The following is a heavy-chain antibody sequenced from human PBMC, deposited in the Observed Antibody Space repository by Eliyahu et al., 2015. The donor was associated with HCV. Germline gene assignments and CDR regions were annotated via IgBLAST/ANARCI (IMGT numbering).Heavy chain of an antibody. D-gene: IGHD3-10*01. Sequence: QVQLQQWGAGLLKPSETLSLTCAVYGGSFSGYYWSWIRQPPGKGLEWIGEINHSGSTNYNPSLKSRVTISVDTSKNQFSLKLSSVTAADTAVYYCARREGIYGSGRGAFDIWGQGTMVTVSS. V-gene: IGHV4-34*01. CDR2: INHSGST. CDR3: ARREGIYGSGRGAFDI. CDR1: GGSFSGYY. J-gene: IGHJ3*02.